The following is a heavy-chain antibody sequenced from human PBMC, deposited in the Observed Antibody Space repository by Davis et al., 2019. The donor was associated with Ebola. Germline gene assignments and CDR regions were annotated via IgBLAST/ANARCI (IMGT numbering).Heavy chain of an antibody. V-gene: IGHV3-30*18. CDR2: ISYDGSNK. CDR1: GFTFSSYG. J-gene: IGHJ4*02. CDR3: AKDGGASSGYTFDY. D-gene: IGHD3-22*01. Sequence: LSLTCAASGFTFSSYGMHWVRQAPGKGLEWVAVISYDGSNKYYADSVKGRFTISRDNSKNTLYLQMNSLRAEDTAVYYCAKDGGASSGYTFDYWGQGTLVTVSS.